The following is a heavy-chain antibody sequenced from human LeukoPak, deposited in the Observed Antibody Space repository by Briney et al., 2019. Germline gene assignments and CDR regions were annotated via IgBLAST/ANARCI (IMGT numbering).Heavy chain of an antibody. V-gene: IGHV3-23*01. Sequence: GGTLRLSCVASGFTFSSYGMSWVRQAPGKGLEWVSYVSATGYTTSYADSVKGRFTISRGNAKNTVFLQMNSLRAEDTAVYYCAKESWFGEYAFDIWGQGTMVTVSS. CDR2: VSATGYTT. CDR3: AKESWFGEYAFDI. D-gene: IGHD3-10*01. J-gene: IGHJ3*02. CDR1: GFTFSSYG.